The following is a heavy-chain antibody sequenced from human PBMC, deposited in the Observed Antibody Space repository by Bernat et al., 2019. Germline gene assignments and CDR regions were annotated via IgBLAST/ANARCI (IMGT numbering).Heavy chain of an antibody. CDR3: ASATESGYDWLY. V-gene: IGHV3-53*01. Sequence: EVQLVESGGGLIQPGGSLRLSCAASGFTVSSNYMTWVRQAPGMGLEWVSLVYSDGTTYYAATVKARLTISRNNSKNPLFLQMNSLRVEDTAVYYCASATESGYDWLYWGQGTLVTVSS. CDR2: VYSDGTT. D-gene: IGHD5-12*01. CDR1: GFTVSSNY. J-gene: IGHJ4*02.